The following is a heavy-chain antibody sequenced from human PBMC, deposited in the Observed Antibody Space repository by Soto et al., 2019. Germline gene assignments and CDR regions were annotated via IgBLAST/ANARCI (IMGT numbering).Heavy chain of an antibody. CDR1: GYTFTGYY. CDR2: INPNSGGT. D-gene: IGHD5-18*01. V-gene: IGHV1-2*02. Sequence: QVQLVQSGAEVKKPGASVKVSCKASGYTFTGYYMHWVRQAPGQGLERMGWINPNSGGTNYAQKFQGRVTMTRDTSISTAYMELSRLRSDDTAVYYCARDEYGYSYGYYYGMDVWGQGTTVTVSS. J-gene: IGHJ6*02. CDR3: ARDEYGYSYGYYYGMDV.